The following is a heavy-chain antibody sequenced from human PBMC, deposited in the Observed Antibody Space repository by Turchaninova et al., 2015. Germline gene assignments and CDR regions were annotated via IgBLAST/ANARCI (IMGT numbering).Heavy chain of an antibody. D-gene: IGHD5-12*01. CDR1: GSTFADAA. CDR2: LVVGSGKT. Sequence: QMQVVQSGPEVRKPGTSVQVSCKASGSTFADAAVQWVRQARGQRLGWVGGLVVGSGKTTYSPRFQKRVTITRDTSIGTAYMDLRSLTSEDSAIYYCAIGVVATGSHWGQGTLVTVSS. CDR3: AIGVVATGSH. V-gene: IGHV1-58*01. J-gene: IGHJ4*02.